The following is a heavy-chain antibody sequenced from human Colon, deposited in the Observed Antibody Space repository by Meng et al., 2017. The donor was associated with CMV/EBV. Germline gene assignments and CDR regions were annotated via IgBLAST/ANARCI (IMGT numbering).Heavy chain of an antibody. D-gene: IGHD2-2*01. CDR3: ARVLSCTTTCFYYFDY. CDR2: ISGDGNII. J-gene: IGHJ4*02. Sequence: GGSLRLSCAASGFTFSSYEMNWVRQAPGKGLEWVSYISGDGNIIYYSDSVRGRFISSRDNAKNSLYLQMNSLRAEDTAMYYCARVLSCTTTCFYYFDYWSQGTLVTVSS. CDR1: GFTFSSYE. V-gene: IGHV3-48*03.